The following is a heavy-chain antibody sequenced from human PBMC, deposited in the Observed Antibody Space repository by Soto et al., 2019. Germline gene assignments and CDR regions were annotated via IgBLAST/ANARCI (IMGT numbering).Heavy chain of an antibody. V-gene: IGHV3-30*18. CDR1: GFSFTTYV. CDR2: ISHDGSYK. CDR3: AKGLLAIVGTTLPRDAFNI. D-gene: IGHD1-26*01. J-gene: IGHJ3*02. Sequence: QVQLVESGGGVVQPGRSLRLSCAASGFSFTTYVMHWVRQAPGKGLEWVAVISHDGSYKYYGDAVKGRFTIPRDTSKNALYLEMNSLRPEDTAVYYCAKGLLAIVGTTLPRDAFNIWGQGTMVTVSS.